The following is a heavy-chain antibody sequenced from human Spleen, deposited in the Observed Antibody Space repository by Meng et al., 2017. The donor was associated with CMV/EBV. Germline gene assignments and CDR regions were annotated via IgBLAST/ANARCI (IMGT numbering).Heavy chain of an antibody. CDR3: AVASRWLIRPPYDY. CDR2: INRSGNT. Sequence: YSGSFICHYWFWIRQPPGKGLEWIEGINRSGNTNYSPTLTSRVTISVDASKKQFSLKLSSVTAAGSAVYYGAVASRWLIRPPYDYWGQGTLVTVSS. V-gene: IGHV4-34*01. J-gene: IGHJ4*02. CDR1: SGSFICHY. D-gene: IGHD6-19*01.